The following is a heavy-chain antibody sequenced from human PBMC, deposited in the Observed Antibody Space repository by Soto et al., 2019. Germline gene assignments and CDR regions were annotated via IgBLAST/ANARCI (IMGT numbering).Heavy chain of an antibody. J-gene: IGHJ4*02. V-gene: IGHV4-31*03. CDR3: ASSPVTMIESGSYFAY. D-gene: IGHD3-22*01. Sequence: QVQLQESGPGLVKPSQTLSLTCTVSGGSISSGGYYWSWIRQHPGKGLEWIGYIYYSGSTYYNPSLKRRVNISXXTXKXXFSLKLSSVTAADTAVYYCASSPVTMIESGSYFAYWGQGTLVTVSS. CDR1: GGSISSGGYY. CDR2: IYYSGST.